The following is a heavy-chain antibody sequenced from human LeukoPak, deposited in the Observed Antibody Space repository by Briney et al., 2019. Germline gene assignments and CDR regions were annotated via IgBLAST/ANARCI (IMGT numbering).Heavy chain of an antibody. CDR3: ARRACSSTSCYAWFDP. J-gene: IGHJ5*02. CDR1: GGSISSYY. Sequence: SETLSLTCTVSGGSISSYYWSWIRQPPGKGLEWIGYIYYSGSTNYNPSLKSRVTISVDTSKNQFSLKLSSVTAADTAVYYCARRACSSTSCYAWFDPWGQGTLVTVSS. CDR2: IYYSGST. D-gene: IGHD2-2*01. V-gene: IGHV4-59*12.